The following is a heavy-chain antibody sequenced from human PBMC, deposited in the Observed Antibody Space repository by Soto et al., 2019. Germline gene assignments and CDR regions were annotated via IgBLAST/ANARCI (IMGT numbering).Heavy chain of an antibody. CDR2: IYYSGST. CDR3: ARDRRRSLEWYRAPYGMDV. V-gene: IGHV4-61*01. D-gene: IGHD3-3*01. CDR1: GGSVSSGSYY. J-gene: IGHJ6*02. Sequence: SETLSLTCTVSGGSVSSGSYYWSWIRQPPGKGLEWIGYIYYSGSTNYNPSLKSRVTISVDTSKSQFSLKLSSVTAADTAVYYCARDRRRSLEWYRAPYGMDVWGQGTTVTVSS.